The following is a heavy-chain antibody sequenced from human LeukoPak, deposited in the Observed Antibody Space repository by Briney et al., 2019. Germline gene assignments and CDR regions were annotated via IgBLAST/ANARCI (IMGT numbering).Heavy chain of an antibody. V-gene: IGHV4-4*09. CDR2: IYTSGST. CDR1: GDSISNYY. Sequence: SETLSLTCTVSGDSISNYYWSWIRQPPGKGLECIGYIYTSGSTNYKPSLKSRVTISVDTSKNQFSLKLTSVTAADTATYFCGVWGRQMNYDSYYYYYMAVGGKGPTATVPS. D-gene: IGHD3-10*01. CDR3: GVWGRQMNYDSYYYYYMAV. J-gene: IGHJ6*03.